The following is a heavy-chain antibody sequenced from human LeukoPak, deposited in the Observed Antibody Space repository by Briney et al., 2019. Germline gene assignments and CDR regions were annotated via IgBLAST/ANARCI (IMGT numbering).Heavy chain of an antibody. CDR1: GFTFSSYG. V-gene: IGHV3-30*02. CDR3: AKADIVLMVYELLDY. Sequence: PGGSLRLSCAASGFTFSSYGMHWVRQAPGKGLEWVAVIWYGGSNKYYADSVKGRFTISRDNSKNTLYLQMNSLRAEDTAVYYCAKADIVLMVYELLDYWGQGTLVTVSS. D-gene: IGHD2-8*01. J-gene: IGHJ4*02. CDR2: IWYGGSNK.